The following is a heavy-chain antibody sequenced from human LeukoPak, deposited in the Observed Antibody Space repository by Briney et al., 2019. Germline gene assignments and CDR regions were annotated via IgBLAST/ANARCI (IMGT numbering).Heavy chain of an antibody. CDR2: ISWDGGST. Sequence: GGSLRLSCAASGFTFDDYTMHWVRQAPGKGLEWVSLISWDGGSTYYADSVKGRFTISRDNSKNTLYLQMNSLRAEDTAVYYCAKPLDYWGQGTLVTVSS. CDR1: GFTFDDYT. CDR3: AKPLDY. V-gene: IGHV3-43*01. J-gene: IGHJ4*02.